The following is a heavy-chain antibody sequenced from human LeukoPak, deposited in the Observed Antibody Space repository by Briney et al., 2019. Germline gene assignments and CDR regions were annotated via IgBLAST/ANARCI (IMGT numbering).Heavy chain of an antibody. CDR3: ARAGILTGYFDY. CDR2: IYHSGST. Sequence: SETLSLTCTVSGGSISSYYWSWIRQPPGKGLEWIGYIYHSGSTYYNPSLKSRVTISVDRSKNQFSLKLSSVTAADTAVYYCARAGILTGYFDYWGQGTLVTVSS. J-gene: IGHJ4*02. CDR1: GGSISSYY. V-gene: IGHV4-59*12. D-gene: IGHD3-9*01.